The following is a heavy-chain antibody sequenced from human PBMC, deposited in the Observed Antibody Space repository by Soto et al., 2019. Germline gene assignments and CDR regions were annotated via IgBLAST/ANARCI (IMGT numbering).Heavy chain of an antibody. CDR3: AKTRGAMIYAISVYGMDV. V-gene: IGHV3-23*01. J-gene: IGHJ6*02. CDR2: ISGSADST. D-gene: IGHD2-8*01. Sequence: EVQLLESGGGFIHPGGSLRLSCAASGFSFSSFAMNWVRHAPGKGLERVSIISGSADSTFYADSVKGRFTISRDNSKSTLYLQINSLRAEDTAVYYCAKTRGAMIYAISVYGMDVWGQGTTVTVSS. CDR1: GFSFSSFA.